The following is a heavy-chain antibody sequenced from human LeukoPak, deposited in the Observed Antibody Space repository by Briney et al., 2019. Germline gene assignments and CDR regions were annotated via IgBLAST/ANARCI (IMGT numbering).Heavy chain of an antibody. CDR1: GGTFSSYA. D-gene: IGHD3-22*01. CDR3: ARDYYDSSGYSD. V-gene: IGHV1-69*05. J-gene: IGHJ4*02. Sequence: GASVKVSCKASGGTFSSYAISWVRQAPGQGLKWMGRIIPIFGTANYAQKFQGRVTITTDESTSTAYMELSSLRSEDTAVYYCARDYYDSSGYSDWGQGTLVTVSS. CDR2: IIPIFGTA.